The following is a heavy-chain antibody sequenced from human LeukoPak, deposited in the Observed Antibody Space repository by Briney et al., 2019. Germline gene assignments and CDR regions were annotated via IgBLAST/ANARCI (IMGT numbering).Heavy chain of an antibody. CDR3: ARADGTGGQYDY. CDR2: IYSGGST. V-gene: IGHV3-53*03. CDR1: GFTVSSNY. D-gene: IGHD3/OR15-3a*01. J-gene: IGHJ4*02. Sequence: GRSLRLSCAVSGFTVSSNYMSWVRQPPGKELEWVSVIYSGGSTHYAHSAEGRFTISRDNSKNTVFLQMNSLRAEDTAVHYCARADGTGGQYDYWGQGTLVTVSS.